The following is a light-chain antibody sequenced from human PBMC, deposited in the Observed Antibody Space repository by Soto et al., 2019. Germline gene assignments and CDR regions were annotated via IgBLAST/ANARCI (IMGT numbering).Light chain of an antibody. CDR2: GSS. CDR1: QSVRSRY. V-gene: IGKV3-20*01. J-gene: IGKJ4*01. Sequence: DIVLTQSPGTLSLSPGARATLSCRASQSVRSRYLAWYQQKPGQAPRLLIYGSSSRATGIPDRFSGGGSGTDFTLTISRLEPEDFAVYYCQQYDSSPLTFGGGTKVEIK. CDR3: QQYDSSPLT.